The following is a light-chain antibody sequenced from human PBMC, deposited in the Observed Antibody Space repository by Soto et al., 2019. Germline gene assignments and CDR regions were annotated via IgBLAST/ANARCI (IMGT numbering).Light chain of an antibody. Sequence: EIVMTQSPDTLSGSPGERDTLSCRASQNVGRKVAWYQQRPGQAPRRLIHGTSPRSADIPAMFSGSVSGTEVTLPLTSLPPEDVVIYYCQQYHTRPPMSTFGQGNKLEMK. V-gene: IGKV3-15*01. CDR2: GTS. J-gene: IGKJ2*01. CDR3: QQYHTRPPMST. CDR1: QNVGRK.